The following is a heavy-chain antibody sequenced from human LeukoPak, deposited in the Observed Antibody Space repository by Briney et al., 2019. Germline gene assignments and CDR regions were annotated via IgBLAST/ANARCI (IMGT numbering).Heavy chain of an antibody. CDR1: GYSISSGYY. J-gene: IGHJ4*02. V-gene: IGHV4-38-2*01. CDR2: IYHSGST. Sequence: SETLSLTCAVSGYSISSGYYWGWIRQPPGKGLEWIGSIYHSGSTYYNPSLKSRVTISVDTSKNQFSLKLSSVTPADTAVYYCARRGVTIDYWGQGTLVTVSS. D-gene: IGHD2-21*02. CDR3: ARRGVTIDY.